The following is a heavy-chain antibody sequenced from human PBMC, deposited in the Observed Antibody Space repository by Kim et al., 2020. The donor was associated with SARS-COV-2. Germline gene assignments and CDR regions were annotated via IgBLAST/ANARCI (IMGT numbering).Heavy chain of an antibody. J-gene: IGHJ2*01. V-gene: IGHV4-39*01. CDR1: GGSISSSSYY. CDR3: ARTPPPPPTHDGGWDFDA. CDR2: IYYSGST. D-gene: IGHD2-15*01. Sequence: SETLSLTCTVSGGSISSSSYYWGWIRQPPGKGLEWIGSIYYSGSTYYNPSLKSRVTISVDTSKNQFSLKLSSVTAADTAVYYCARTPPPPPTHDGGWDFDAWGRGTLVTVSS.